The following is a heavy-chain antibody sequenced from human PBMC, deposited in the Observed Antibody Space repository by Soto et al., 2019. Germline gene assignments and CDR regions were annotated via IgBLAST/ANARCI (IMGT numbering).Heavy chain of an antibody. CDR1: GFTFSSYG. CDR2: ISYDGSNK. D-gene: IGHD3-9*01. J-gene: IGHJ6*02. Sequence: GGSLRLSCAASGFTFSSYGMHWVRQAPGKGLEWVAVISYDGSNKYYADSVKGRFTISRDNSKNTLYLQMNSLRAEDTAVYYCAKDGTRGILLYFDWLGYGMVCWGQGITVT. CDR3: AKDGTRGILLYFDWLGYGMVC. V-gene: IGHV3-30*18.